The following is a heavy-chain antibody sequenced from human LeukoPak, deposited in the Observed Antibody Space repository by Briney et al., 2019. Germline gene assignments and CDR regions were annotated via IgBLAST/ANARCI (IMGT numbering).Heavy chain of an antibody. V-gene: IGHV1-24*01. D-gene: IGHD1-26*01. CDR1: GYTPTELS. Sequence: ASVKVSCKVSGYTPTELSMHWVRQAPGKGLEWMGGFDPEDGETIYAQKFQGRVTMTEDTSTDTAYMELSSLRSEDTAVYYCATAWEPAAFVDYWGQGTLVTVSS. J-gene: IGHJ4*02. CDR3: ATAWEPAAFVDY. CDR2: FDPEDGET.